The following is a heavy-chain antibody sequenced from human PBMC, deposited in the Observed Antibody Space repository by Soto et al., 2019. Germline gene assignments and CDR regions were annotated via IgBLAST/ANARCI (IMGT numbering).Heavy chain of an antibody. D-gene: IGHD3-3*01. V-gene: IGHV4-34*01. CDR1: GGSFSGYY. CDR3: ARIHYYDFWSGYPSGWFDP. J-gene: IGHJ5*02. Sequence: PSETLSLTCAVYGGSFSGYYWSWIRQPPGKGLEWIGEINHSGSTYYNPSLKSRVTISVDTSKNQFSLKLSSVTAADTAVYYCARIHYYDFWSGYPSGWFDPWGQGTLVTVSS. CDR2: INHSGST.